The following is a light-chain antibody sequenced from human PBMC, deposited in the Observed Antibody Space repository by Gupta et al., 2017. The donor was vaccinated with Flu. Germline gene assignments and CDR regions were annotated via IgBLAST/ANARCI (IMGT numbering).Light chain of an antibody. CDR1: SSNIGSNT. CDR3: AAWDDSLNGRV. V-gene: IGLV1-44*01. Sequence: QSVLTQPPSASGTPGQTVTISCSGSSSNIGSNTVNWYQQLPGTAPKLLIYRNNQRPSGVPDRFSGSKSGTSASLAIXGXQSEDEXDYYCAAWDDSLNGRVFGGGTKLTVL. J-gene: IGLJ3*02. CDR2: RNN.